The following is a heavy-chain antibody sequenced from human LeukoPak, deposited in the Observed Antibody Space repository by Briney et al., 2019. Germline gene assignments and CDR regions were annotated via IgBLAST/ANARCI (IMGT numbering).Heavy chain of an antibody. CDR2: ISSSSSYI. CDR1: GFSFRDYT. D-gene: IGHD4-17*01. V-gene: IGHV3-21*01. Sequence: GGSLRLSCAASGFSFRDYTMNWVRQAPGKGLEWGASISSSSSYIYFANSVRGRFSISRDNDKNSLYLQMNSLRAEEAAVYYCARGYGDSIHFDYWGQGTLVTVSS. J-gene: IGHJ4*02. CDR3: ARGYGDSIHFDY.